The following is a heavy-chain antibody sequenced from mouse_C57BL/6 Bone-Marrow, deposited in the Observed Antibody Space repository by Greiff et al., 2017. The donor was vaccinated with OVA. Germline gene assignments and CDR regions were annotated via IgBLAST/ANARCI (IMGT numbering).Heavy chain of an antibody. CDR2: IDPANGNT. Sequence: VQLQQSVAELVRPGASVKLSCTASGFNFKNTYMHWVKQRPEQGLEWIGRIDPANGNTNYATKFQGKATITADTSSNTAYLQLSSLTSEDTAIYYCARYYWYFDVWGTGTTVTVSS. CDR3: ARYYWYFDV. V-gene: IGHV14-3*01. J-gene: IGHJ1*03. CDR1: GFNFKNTY.